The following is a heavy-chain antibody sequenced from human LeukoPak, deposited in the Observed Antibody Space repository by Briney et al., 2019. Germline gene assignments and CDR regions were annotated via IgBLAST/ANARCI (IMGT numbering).Heavy chain of an antibody. CDR2: IYPGDSDT. D-gene: IGHD6-6*01. Sequence: PGESLKISCKASGYSFTTYWIGWVRQMPGKGLEWMGIIYPGDSDTRYSPSFQGQVTISADKSISTAYLQWSSLKASDTAMYYCACGPSSSGYSCDYWGQGTLVTVSS. CDR3: ACGPSSSGYSCDY. CDR1: GYSFTTYW. V-gene: IGHV5-51*01. J-gene: IGHJ4*02.